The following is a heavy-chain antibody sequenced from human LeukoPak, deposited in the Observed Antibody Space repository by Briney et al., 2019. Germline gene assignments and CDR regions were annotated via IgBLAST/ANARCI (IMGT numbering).Heavy chain of an antibody. V-gene: IGHV5-51*01. CDR2: IYPGDSDT. J-gene: IGHJ4*02. Sequence: GESLKISCQGSGYSFTSYWIGWVRQLPGKGLEWMGIIYPGDSDTGYSPSFQGQVTISADKSISTAYLQWSSLKASDTAMYYCAREYSSSLDYWGQGTLVTVSS. D-gene: IGHD6-6*01. CDR1: GYSFTSYW. CDR3: AREYSSSLDY.